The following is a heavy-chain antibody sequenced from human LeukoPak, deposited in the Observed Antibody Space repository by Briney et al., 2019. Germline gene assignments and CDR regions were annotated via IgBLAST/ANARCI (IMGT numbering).Heavy chain of an antibody. D-gene: IGHD2-15*01. CDR2: ISNDGSNK. J-gene: IGHJ6*02. CDR3: ARSRQREYCSGGYCYSYYYYGMDV. Sequence: QPGRSLRLSCAASGFAFSTYAMHWVRQAPGKGLEWVSLISNDGSNKNYADSVKGRFTISRDNSKITLYLQMNSLRTEDTAVYCCARSRQREYCSGGYCYSYYYYGMDVWGQGTTVAVSS. CDR1: GFAFSTYA. V-gene: IGHV3-30-3*01.